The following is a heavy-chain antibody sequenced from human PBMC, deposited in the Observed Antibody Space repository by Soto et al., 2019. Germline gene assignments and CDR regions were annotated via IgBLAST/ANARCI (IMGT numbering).Heavy chain of an antibody. D-gene: IGHD1-20*01. CDR3: ARQSGITGPYLAY. Sequence: SVKVSCKASGGTFNSYAISWVRQAPGQGLEWMGGIIPIFGTANYAQKFQGRVTITADESTSTAYMELSSLRSEDTAVYYCARQSGITGPYLAYWGQGTLVTSPQ. CDR1: GGTFNSYA. CDR2: IIPIFGTA. V-gene: IGHV1-69*13. J-gene: IGHJ4*02.